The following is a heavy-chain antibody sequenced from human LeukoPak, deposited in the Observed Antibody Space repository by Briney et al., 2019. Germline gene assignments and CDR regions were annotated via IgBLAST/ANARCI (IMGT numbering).Heavy chain of an antibody. J-gene: IGHJ6*02. CDR2: IWYDGSNK. D-gene: IGHD5-12*01. V-gene: IGHV3-33*01. CDR3: VMAYYYYGMDV. CDR1: GFTFTNYD. Sequence: GGSLRLSCAASGFTFTNYDMHWVRQAPGKGLEWAAVIWYDGSNKYYADSVKGRFTISRDNSKNSLYLQMNSLRAEDTAVYYCVMAYYYYGMDVWGQGTTVTVSS.